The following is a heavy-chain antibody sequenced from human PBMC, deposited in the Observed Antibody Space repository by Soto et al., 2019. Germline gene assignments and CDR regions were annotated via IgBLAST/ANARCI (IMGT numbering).Heavy chain of an antibody. V-gene: IGHV1-69*12. CDR1: GGTFSSYA. D-gene: IGHD2-21*02. CDR2: IIPIFGTA. CDR3: ASSVVVTAIRLDYYYYGMDV. J-gene: IGHJ6*02. Sequence: QVQLVQSGAEVKKPGSSVKVSCKASGGTFSSYAISWVRQAPGQGLEWMGGIIPIFGTANYAQKFKGRVTITAAESTSTAYMEHSSLRSEDTAVYYCASSVVVTAIRLDYYYYGMDVWGQGTTVTVSS.